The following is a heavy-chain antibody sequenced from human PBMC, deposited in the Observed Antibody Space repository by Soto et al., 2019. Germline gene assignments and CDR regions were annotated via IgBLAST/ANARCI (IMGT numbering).Heavy chain of an antibody. V-gene: IGHV3-73*01. CDR2: IRNKADNYAP. J-gene: IGHJ3*02. CDR1: GFNFSGSA. CDR3: TRWYYDDAFDI. D-gene: IGHD3-22*01. Sequence: GGSLRLSCAASGFNFSGSAIHWVRQAPGKGLEWVGRIRNKADNYAPAYGASVKGRFTTSRDDSKNTAYLQMNSLKTDDTAMYYCTRWYYDDAFDIWGQGTMVTVSS.